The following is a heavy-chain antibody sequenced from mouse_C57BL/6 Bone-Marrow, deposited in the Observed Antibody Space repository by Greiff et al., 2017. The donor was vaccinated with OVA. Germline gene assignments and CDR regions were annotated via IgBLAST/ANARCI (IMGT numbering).Heavy chain of an antibody. V-gene: IGHV1-61*01. D-gene: IGHD2-4*01. J-gene: IGHJ2*01. CDR2: IYPSDSET. Sequence: QVHVKQSGAELVRPGSSVKLSCKASGYTFTSYWMDWVKQRPGQGLEWIGNIYPSDSETHYNQKFTDKATLTVDKSSSTAYMQLSSLTSEDSAVYYCARGITWGQGTTLTVSS. CDR3: ARGIT. CDR1: GYTFTSYW.